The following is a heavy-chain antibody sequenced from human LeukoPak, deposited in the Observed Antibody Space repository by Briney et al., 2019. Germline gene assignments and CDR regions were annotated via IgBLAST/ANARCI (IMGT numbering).Heavy chain of an antibody. D-gene: IGHD4-23*01. CDR3: ARGPRSTYYGGNFDY. J-gene: IGHJ4*02. Sequence: ASVKVSCKASGYTFTSYYMHWVRQAPGQGLEWMGIINPSGGSTSYAQKFQGRVAMTRDMSTSTVYMELGSLRSEDTAVYYCARGPRSTYYGGNFDYWGQGTLVTVSS. CDR1: GYTFTSYY. V-gene: IGHV1-46*01. CDR2: INPSGGST.